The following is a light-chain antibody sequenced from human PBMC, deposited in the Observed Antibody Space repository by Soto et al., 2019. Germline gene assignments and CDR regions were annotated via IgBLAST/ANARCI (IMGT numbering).Light chain of an antibody. CDR2: AVS. CDR3: YSYTASDIWV. CDR1: NSDVGRYNF. Sequence: QSALTQPRSVSGSPGQSVTISCTGTNSDVGRYNFVSWYQQLPGKAPKLLISAVSHRPSGVPDRFSGSKSGNTASLTISGLQADDEADYFCYSYTASDIWVFGGGTKVTVL. V-gene: IGLV2-11*01. J-gene: IGLJ3*02.